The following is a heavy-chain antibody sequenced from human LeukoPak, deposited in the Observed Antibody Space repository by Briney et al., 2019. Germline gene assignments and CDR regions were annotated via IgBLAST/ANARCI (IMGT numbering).Heavy chain of an antibody. CDR2: INWNGGST. Sequence: GGSLRLSCAASGFTFDDYGMSWVRQAPGKGLEWVSGINWNGGSTAYADSVKGRFTISRDNAKNSLYLQMNSLRAEDTAVYYCVRDDDRPDNGLDYWGQGTLVTVSS. D-gene: IGHD3-22*01. CDR1: GFTFDDYG. V-gene: IGHV3-20*04. J-gene: IGHJ4*02. CDR3: VRDDDRPDNGLDY.